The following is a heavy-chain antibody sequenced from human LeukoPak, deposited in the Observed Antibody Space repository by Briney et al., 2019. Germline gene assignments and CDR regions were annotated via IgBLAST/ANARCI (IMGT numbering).Heavy chain of an antibody. D-gene: IGHD3-10*01. J-gene: IGHJ4*02. CDR3: ARYKLGDGSGSYYPAGADPADY. CDR1: GYTFTSYG. CDR2: ISAYNGNA. Sequence: ASVKVSCKASGYTFTSYGISWVRQAPGQGLEWMGWISAYNGNANYAQKLQGRVTMTTDTSTSTAYMELRSLRSDDTAVYYCARYKLGDGSGSYYPAGADPADYWGQGTLVTVSS. V-gene: IGHV1-18*01.